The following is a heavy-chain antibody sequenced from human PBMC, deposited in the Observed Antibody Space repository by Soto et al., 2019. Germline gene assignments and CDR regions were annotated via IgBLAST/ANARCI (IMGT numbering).Heavy chain of an antibody. CDR3: ARNTSAAAGTFDP. Sequence: ASVKVSCKASGYTFTSYGISWVRQAPGQGLEWMGWISAYNGNTNYAQKFQGRVTMSTDTSTSTAYLELKSLKSDDTAVYYCARNTSAAAGTFDPWGQGTLVTVSS. CDR2: ISAYNGNT. V-gene: IGHV1-18*01. D-gene: IGHD6-13*01. J-gene: IGHJ5*02. CDR1: GYTFTSYG.